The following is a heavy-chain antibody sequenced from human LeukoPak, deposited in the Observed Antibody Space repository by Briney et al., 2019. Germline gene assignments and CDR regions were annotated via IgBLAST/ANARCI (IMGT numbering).Heavy chain of an antibody. V-gene: IGHV3-33*01. Sequence: GGSLRLSCAASGFTFSSYGMHWVRQAPGKGLEWVAVIWYDGSNKYYADSVKGRFTISRDNSKNTLYLQMNSLRAEDTAVYYCAREVDCSSTSCFIDYWDQGTLVTVSS. CDR3: AREVDCSSTSCFIDY. CDR1: GFTFSSYG. J-gene: IGHJ4*02. CDR2: IWYDGSNK. D-gene: IGHD2-2*01.